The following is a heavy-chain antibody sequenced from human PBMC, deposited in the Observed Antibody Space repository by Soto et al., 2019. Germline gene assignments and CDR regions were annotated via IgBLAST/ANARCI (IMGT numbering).Heavy chain of an antibody. CDR3: ARDGPDSIGWWSSFDI. V-gene: IGHV4-4*02. J-gene: IGHJ3*02. Sequence: VQLQESGQGLVKPSGTLSLTCAVSGGYISSSNWWSWVRQPPGKGLEWIGEIYHRGSTNYNPSLKSRVPISVDNSKNQFSLMRGSWTAADTAVYYCARDGPDSIGWWSSFDIWGQGTMVTVSS. CDR2: IYHRGST. D-gene: IGHD6-19*01. CDR1: GGYISSSNW.